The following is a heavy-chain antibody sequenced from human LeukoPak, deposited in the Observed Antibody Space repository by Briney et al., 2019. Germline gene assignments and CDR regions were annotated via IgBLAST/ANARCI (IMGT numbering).Heavy chain of an antibody. CDR3: ARVPNSSNWYYFDY. J-gene: IGHJ4*02. D-gene: IGHD6-13*01. CDR1: GFTFSSYA. V-gene: IGHV3-21*01. Sequence: PGGSLRLSCAASGFTFSSYALNWVRQAPGKGLEWVASISSSSTYIYYADSLKGRFTISRDAAKNSLYLQMSSLRAEDTAVYYCARVPNSSNWYYFDYWGQGTLVTVSS. CDR2: ISSSSTYI.